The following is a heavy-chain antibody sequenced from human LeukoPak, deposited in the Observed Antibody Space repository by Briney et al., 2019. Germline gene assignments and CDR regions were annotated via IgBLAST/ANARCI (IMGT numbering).Heavy chain of an antibody. CDR2: IYYSGST. J-gene: IGHJ5*02. CDR1: GGSISSGGYY. V-gene: IGHV4-31*03. D-gene: IGHD1-1*01. CDR3: ARAWNEYGTPRGNNWFDP. Sequence: SETLSLTCTVSGGSISSGGYYWSWIRQHPGKGLEWIGYIYYSGSTYYNPSLKSRVTISVDTSKNQFSLKLSSVTAADTAVYYCARAWNEYGTPRGNNWFDPWGQGTLVTVSS.